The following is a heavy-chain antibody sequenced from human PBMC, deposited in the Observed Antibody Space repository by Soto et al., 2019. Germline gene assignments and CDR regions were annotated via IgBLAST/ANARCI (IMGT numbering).Heavy chain of an antibody. CDR2: IWYDGSNK. Sequence: QVQLVESGGGVVQPGRSLRLSCAASGFTFSSYGMHWVRQAPGKGLEWVAVIWYDGSNKYYADSVKGRFTISRDNSKNTLYLQMNSLRAEDTAVYYCARGPYYYDSSGDFDNWGQGTLVTVSS. V-gene: IGHV3-33*01. D-gene: IGHD3-22*01. CDR1: GFTFSSYG. CDR3: ARGPYYYDSSGDFDN. J-gene: IGHJ4*02.